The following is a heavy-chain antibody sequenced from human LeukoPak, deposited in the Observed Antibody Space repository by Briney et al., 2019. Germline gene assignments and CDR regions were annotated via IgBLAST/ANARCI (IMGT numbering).Heavy chain of an antibody. J-gene: IGHJ4*02. CDR2: ISSSGSTI. D-gene: IGHD2-15*01. Sequence: AGGSLRLSCAASGFTFSSYEMNWVRQAPGKGLEWVSYISSSGSTIYYADSVKGRFTISRDNAKNSLYLQMNSLRAEDTAVYYCAKGYCSGGSCYEGNYWGRGTLVTVSS. CDR1: GFTFSSYE. V-gene: IGHV3-48*03. CDR3: AKGYCSGGSCYEGNY.